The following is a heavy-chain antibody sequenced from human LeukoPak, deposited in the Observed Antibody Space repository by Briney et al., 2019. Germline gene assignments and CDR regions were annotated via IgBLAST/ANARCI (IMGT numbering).Heavy chain of an antibody. CDR1: GVSISSYY. CDR2: IYYSGST. CDR3: ASSWGYYDSSGYPEGAFDI. D-gene: IGHD3-22*01. J-gene: IGHJ3*02. Sequence: PSETLSLTCTVSGVSISSYYWSWIRQPPGKGLEWIGYIYYSGSTNYNPSLKSRVTISVDTSKNQFSLKLSSVTAADTAVYYCASSWGYYDSSGYPEGAFDIWGQGTMVTVSS. V-gene: IGHV4-59*01.